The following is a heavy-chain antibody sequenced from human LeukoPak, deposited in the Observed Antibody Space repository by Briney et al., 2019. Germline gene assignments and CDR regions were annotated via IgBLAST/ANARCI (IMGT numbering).Heavy chain of an antibody. CDR3: AREGEQLWLPFDY. CDR1: GFTFSSYS. V-gene: IGHV3-48*01. CDR2: ISSSSSTI. J-gene: IGHJ4*02. Sequence: GGSLRLSCAASGFTFSSYSMNWVRQAPGKGLEWVSYISSSSSTIYYADSVKGRFTISRDNAKNSPYLQMNSLRAEDTAVYYCAREGEQLWLPFDYWGQGTLVTVSS. D-gene: IGHD5-18*01.